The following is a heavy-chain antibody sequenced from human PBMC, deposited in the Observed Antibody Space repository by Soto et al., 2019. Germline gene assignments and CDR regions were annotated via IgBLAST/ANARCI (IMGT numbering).Heavy chain of an antibody. CDR3: AKVTFSGDYYYYYGMDV. CDR1: GFTFSAYG. D-gene: IGHD1-26*01. V-gene: IGHV3-30*18. J-gene: IGHJ6*02. CDR2: VSYDGSNK. Sequence: QEQLVESGGGVVQPGRSLRLSCAASGFTFSAYGMHWVRQAPGKGLEWGAVVSYDGSNKYYADSVKGRFTISRDNSWNTLYLQMNSLRAEDTAVYYCAKVTFSGDYYYYYGMDVWGQGTTVTVSS.